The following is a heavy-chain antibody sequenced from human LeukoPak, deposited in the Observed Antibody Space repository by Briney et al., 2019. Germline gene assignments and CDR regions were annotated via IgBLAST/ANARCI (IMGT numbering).Heavy chain of an antibody. V-gene: IGHV3-30*02. CDR1: GFTFSSYG. D-gene: IGHD4-17*01. CDR2: IRNDGSII. Sequence: GGSLRLSCVAPGFTFSSYGMHWIRQAPGKGLEWVAFIRNDGSIIYNADSVKGRFTISRDNSKNTLYLQMNSLRSDDTAVYYCAKDRGWQYADYETVAVEHWGQGTLVTVSS. CDR3: AKDRGWQYADYETVAVEH. J-gene: IGHJ4*02.